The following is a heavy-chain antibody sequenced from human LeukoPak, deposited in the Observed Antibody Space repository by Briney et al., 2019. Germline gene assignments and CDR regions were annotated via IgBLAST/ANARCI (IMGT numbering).Heavy chain of an antibody. CDR3: ARVERFLEWLSQAYFDY. D-gene: IGHD3-3*01. V-gene: IGHV1-18*01. CDR1: GYTFTSYG. CDR2: ISAYNGNT. J-gene: IGHJ4*02. Sequence: GASVKVSCKASGYTFTSYGISWVRQAPGQGLEWMGWISAYNGNTNYAQKLQGRVTMTTDTSTSTAYMELRSLRSDDTAVYYCARVERFLEWLSQAYFDYWGQGTLVTVSS.